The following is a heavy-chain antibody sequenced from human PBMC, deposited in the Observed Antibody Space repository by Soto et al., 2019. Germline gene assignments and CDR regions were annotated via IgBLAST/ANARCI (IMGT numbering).Heavy chain of an antibody. Sequence: SVKVSLQGVVDAISRYVSSWRRQAPGQGLEWMGGISHIFGTADYAQKFQGRVTITADESTSTAYMELSSLRSEDTAAYYCERECDSMYDYWGQRTLVTVSS. CDR2: ISHIFGTA. J-gene: IGHJ4*02. CDR1: VDAISRYV. V-gene: IGHV1-69*13. CDR3: ERECDSMYDY. D-gene: IGHD3-22*01.